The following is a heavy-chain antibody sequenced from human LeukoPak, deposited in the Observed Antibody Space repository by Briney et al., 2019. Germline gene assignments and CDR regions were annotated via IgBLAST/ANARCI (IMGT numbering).Heavy chain of an antibody. D-gene: IGHD2-2*01. V-gene: IGHV4-61*02. CDR3: AGGYCSSTSCHSANY. CDR1: GGSINSDNYS. J-gene: IGHJ4*02. Sequence: PSETLSLTCTVSGGSINSDNYSWTWIRQPAGMGLDWIGRIYSSGRTDYNPSLKSRVTISIDRSKNQFSLKLSSVTAADTAVYYCAGGYCSSTSCHSANYWGQGTLVTVSS. CDR2: IYSSGRT.